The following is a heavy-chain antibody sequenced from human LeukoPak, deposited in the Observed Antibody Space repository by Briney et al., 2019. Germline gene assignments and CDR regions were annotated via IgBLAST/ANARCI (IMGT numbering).Heavy chain of an antibody. CDR2: IYYSGST. Sequence: PSETLSLTCTVSGGSISSCYWSWTRQPPGKGLEWIGYIYYSGSTNYNPSLKSRVTISVDTSKNQFSLKLSSVTAADTAVYYCARGGFGGRGYCRSTSCRYKCWFDPWGQGTLVTVSS. D-gene: IGHD2-2*01. CDR1: GGSISSCY. V-gene: IGHV4-59*01. J-gene: IGHJ5*02. CDR3: ARGGFGGRGYCRSTSCRYKCWFDP.